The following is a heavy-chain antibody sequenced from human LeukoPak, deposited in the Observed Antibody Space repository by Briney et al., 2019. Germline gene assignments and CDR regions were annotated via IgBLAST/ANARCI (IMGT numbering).Heavy chain of an antibody. Sequence: PGRSLRLSCAASGFTFSSYAMHWVRQAPGKGLEWVAVISYDGSNKYYADSVKGRFTISRDNSKNTLYLQMDSLRAEDTAMYYCAKTNYYDTTDDKPYTTHFDYWGQGALVAVSS. CDR1: GFTFSSYA. V-gene: IGHV3-30*04. J-gene: IGHJ4*02. D-gene: IGHD3-22*01. CDR2: ISYDGSNK. CDR3: AKTNYYDTTDDKPYTTHFDY.